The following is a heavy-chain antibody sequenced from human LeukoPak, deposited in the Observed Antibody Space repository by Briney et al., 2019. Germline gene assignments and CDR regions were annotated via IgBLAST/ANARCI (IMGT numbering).Heavy chain of an antibody. J-gene: IGHJ4*02. D-gene: IGHD6-19*01. CDR1: GFTLSSYW. CDR3: ARSVAGLGEAFDY. Sequence: PGGSLRLSCAASGFTLSSYWMSWVRQAPGKGLEWVANIKEDGSEKYYVDSVKGRFTISRDNSKNTLYLQMNSLRAEDTAVCYCARSVAGLGEAFDYWGQGTLVTVSS. CDR2: IKEDGSEK. V-gene: IGHV3-7*01.